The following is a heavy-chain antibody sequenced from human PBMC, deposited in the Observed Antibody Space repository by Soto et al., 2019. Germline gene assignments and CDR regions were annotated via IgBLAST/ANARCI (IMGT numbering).Heavy chain of an antibody. Sequence: SETLSLTCTVSGGSISSYYWSWIRQPPGKGLEWIGYIYYSGSTNYNPSLKSRVTISVDTSKNQFSLKLSSVTAADTAVYYCARAPSYDYGDYALDYWGQGTLVTVSS. CDR2: IYYSGST. J-gene: IGHJ4*02. V-gene: IGHV4-59*01. CDR3: ARAPSYDYGDYALDY. CDR1: GGSISSYY. D-gene: IGHD4-17*01.